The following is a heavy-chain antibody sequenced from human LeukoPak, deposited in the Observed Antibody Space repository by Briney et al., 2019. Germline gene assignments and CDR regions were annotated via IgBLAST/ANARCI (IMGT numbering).Heavy chain of an antibody. D-gene: IGHD6-19*01. J-gene: IGHJ4*02. CDR2: MNPSSGNT. CDR3: ARLGVAGDFDY. CDR1: GHTFSSHH. Sequence: ASVKVSCKASGHTFSSHHINWVRQATGQGLEWMGWMNPSSGNTGYAQKFQGRVTMPRNTSISTAYMELSSLRSDDTAVYYCARLGVAGDFDYWGQGTLVTVSS. V-gene: IGHV1-8*01.